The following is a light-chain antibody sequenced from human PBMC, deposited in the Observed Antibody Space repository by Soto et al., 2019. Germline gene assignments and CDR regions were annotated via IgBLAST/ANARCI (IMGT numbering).Light chain of an antibody. Sequence: IVLTQSPGTLSLSPGDRATLSCRASQSVSSNLAWYQQKPGQAPRLLIYGASTRATGVPARFSGSGSGTEFTLTISSLQSEDFAVYYCQQYNNWPWTFGQGTKVDIK. V-gene: IGKV3-15*01. CDR1: QSVSSN. J-gene: IGKJ1*01. CDR3: QQYNNWPWT. CDR2: GAS.